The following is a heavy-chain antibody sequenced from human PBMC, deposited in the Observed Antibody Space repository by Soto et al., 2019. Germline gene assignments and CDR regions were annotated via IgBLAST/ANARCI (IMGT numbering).Heavy chain of an antibody. CDR1: GYSFTSYW. CDR3: ARQQDIVVVPAAPANWFVP. Sequence: PGESLKISCKGSGYSFTSYWIGWVRQMPGKGLEWMGIIYPGDSDTRYSPSFQGQVTISADKSISTAYLQWSSLKASDTAMYYCARQQDIVVVPAAPANWFVPWGQGTLVTVSS. D-gene: IGHD2-2*01. CDR2: IYPGDSDT. J-gene: IGHJ5*02. V-gene: IGHV5-51*01.